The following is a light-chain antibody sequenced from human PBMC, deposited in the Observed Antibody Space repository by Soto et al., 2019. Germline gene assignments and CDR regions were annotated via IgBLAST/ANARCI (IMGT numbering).Light chain of an antibody. J-gene: IGLJ2*01. CDR3: SSYTSSSTPVV. CDR2: DVI. V-gene: IGLV2-14*03. Sequence: QSALTQPASVSGSPGQSITISCTGTSSDVGGYNFVSWYQHHPDKVPKLMIYDVITRPSGVSYRFSGSKSDNTASLTISGLRAEDEADYYCSSYTSSSTPVVFGGGTQLTVL. CDR1: SSDVGGYNF.